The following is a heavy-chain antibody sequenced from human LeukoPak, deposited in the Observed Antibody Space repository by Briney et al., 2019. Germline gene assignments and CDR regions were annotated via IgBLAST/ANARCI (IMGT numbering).Heavy chain of an antibody. CDR2: INWNGGST. CDR1: GFTFDDYG. J-gene: IGHJ3*02. CDR3: ARASLYGDYIRDAFDI. Sequence: TGGSLRLSCAASGFTFDDYGMSWVRQAPGKGLEWVSGINWNGGSTGYADSVKGRFTISRDNAKNSLYLQMNSLRAEDTALYYCARASLYGDYIRDAFDIWGQGTMVTVSS. V-gene: IGHV3-20*04. D-gene: IGHD4-17*01.